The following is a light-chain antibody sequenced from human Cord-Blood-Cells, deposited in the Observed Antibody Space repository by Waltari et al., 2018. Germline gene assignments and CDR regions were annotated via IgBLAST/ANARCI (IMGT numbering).Light chain of an antibody. CDR2: DAS. J-gene: IGKJ3*01. CDR1: QSVSSY. CDR3: QQRSNWPAGT. Sequence: EIVLTQYPATPSLSPGERATLSCRASQSVSSYLAWYQQKPGQAPRLLIYDASNRATGIPARFSGSGSGTDFTLTISSLEPEDFAVYYCQQRSNWPAGTFGPGTKVDIK. V-gene: IGKV3-11*01.